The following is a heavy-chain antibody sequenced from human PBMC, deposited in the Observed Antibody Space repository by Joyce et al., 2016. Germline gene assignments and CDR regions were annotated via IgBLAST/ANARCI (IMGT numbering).Heavy chain of an antibody. Sequence: EVQLVESGGGLVQPGGSLRLSYAASGFTFSGNSMSWLRQAPGGGLEWVANIKQDGSAVYDLDSVKGRFTVSRDNARSLVHLQMVSLRVEDTALYYCARGKAFDVWGQGTMVTVSS. V-gene: IGHV3-7*01. CDR1: GFTFSGNS. CDR2: IKQDGSAV. CDR3: ARGKAFDV. J-gene: IGHJ3*01.